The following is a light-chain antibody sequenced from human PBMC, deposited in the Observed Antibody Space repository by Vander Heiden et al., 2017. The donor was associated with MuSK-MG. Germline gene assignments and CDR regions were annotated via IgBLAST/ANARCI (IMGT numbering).Light chain of an antibody. CDR3: QQANSFPFT. CDR1: QGIAGW. Sequence: DSQMTESPSSVYASVGDRVTITCRASQGIAGWLAWYQQRPVKAPKLLIHAASSLQSGVPSRFSGSGSGPDFTLTISSLQPEAFATYYCQQANSFPFTFGPGTKVDTK. CDR2: AAS. V-gene: IGKV1-12*01. J-gene: IGKJ3*01.